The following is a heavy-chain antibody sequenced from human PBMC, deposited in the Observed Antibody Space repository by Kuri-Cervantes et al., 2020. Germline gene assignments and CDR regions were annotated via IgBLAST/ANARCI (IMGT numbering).Heavy chain of an antibody. J-gene: IGHJ4*01. V-gene: IGHV3-30*18. CDR2: ISYDGSNK. CDR1: GFTFSSYG. D-gene: IGHD3-3*01. Sequence: GESLKISWAASGFTFSSYGMHLVRQAPGKGLEWVAVISYDGSNKYYADSVKGRFTISRDNSKNTLYLQIYSLRAEDTAVYYCAKDRLRFLEWFLPDYWGQGTLVTVSS. CDR3: AKDRLRFLEWFLPDY.